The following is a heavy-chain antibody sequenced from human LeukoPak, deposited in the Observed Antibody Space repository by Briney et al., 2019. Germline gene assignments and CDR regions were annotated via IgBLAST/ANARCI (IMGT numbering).Heavy chain of an antibody. Sequence: SETLSLTCSVSGGSISIYYWTWIRQIPGKGLEWIGYIYYTGTTNYNPLFESRATISVDTSKNQFSLKLTFVTAADTAVYFCARGEDFERYYLAYWGQGTLVTVSS. CDR3: ARGEDFERYYLAY. J-gene: IGHJ4*02. V-gene: IGHV4-59*01. D-gene: IGHD3-9*01. CDR2: IYYTGTT. CDR1: GGSISIYY.